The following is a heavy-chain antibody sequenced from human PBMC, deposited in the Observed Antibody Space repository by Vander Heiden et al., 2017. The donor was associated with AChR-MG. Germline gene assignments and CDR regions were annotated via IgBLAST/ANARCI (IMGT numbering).Heavy chain of an antibody. J-gene: IGHJ4*02. V-gene: IGHV3-21*01. Sequence: EVQLVESGGGLVKPGGSLRLSCAASGFTFSSYSMNWVRQAPGKGLEWVSSISSSSSYIYYADSVKGRFTISRDNAKNSLYLQMNSLRAEDTAVYYCARARDGYNCPDYWGQGTLVTVSS. CDR2: ISSSSSYI. CDR1: GFTFSSYS. CDR3: ARARDGYNCPDY. D-gene: IGHD5-12*01.